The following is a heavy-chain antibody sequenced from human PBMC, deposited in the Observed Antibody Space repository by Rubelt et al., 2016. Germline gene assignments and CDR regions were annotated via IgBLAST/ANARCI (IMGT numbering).Heavy chain of an antibody. CDR1: RYW. Sequence: RYWMHWVRQAPGKGLVWVSRINTDGSTSYADSVKGRFTISRDNSKNTLYLQMNSLRAEDTAVYYCARDGGSSATVFYYGMDVWGLGTTVTVSS. J-gene: IGHJ6*02. V-gene: IGHV3-74*01. D-gene: IGHD6-6*01. CDR3: ARDGGSSATVFYYGMDV. CDR2: INTDGST.